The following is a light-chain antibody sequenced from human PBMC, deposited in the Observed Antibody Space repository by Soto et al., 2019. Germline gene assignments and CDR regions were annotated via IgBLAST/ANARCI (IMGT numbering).Light chain of an antibody. CDR2: RAS. J-gene: IGKJ1*01. CDR3: QHYNSYST. CDR1: QSISDW. Sequence: DIQMTQSPSTLSASVGDRVTITFRASQSISDWLAWYQQKPGKAPKLLIYRASSLGSGVPSRFSGSGSGTEFTLTISSLQTDDYATYDCQHYNSYSTFGQETKVEIK. V-gene: IGKV1-5*03.